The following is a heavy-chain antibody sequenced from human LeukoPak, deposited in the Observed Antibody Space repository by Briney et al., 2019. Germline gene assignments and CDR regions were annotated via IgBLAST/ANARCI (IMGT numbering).Heavy chain of an antibody. J-gene: IGHJ4*02. CDR3: ARGGSYYDSSPPDY. Sequence: ASVKVSCKASGYTFTSYDINWVRQATGQGLEWMGWMNPNSGNTGYAQKFQGRVTLTRNTSISTAYMELSSLRSEDTAVYYCARGGSYYDSSPPDYWGQGTLVTVSS. D-gene: IGHD3-22*01. V-gene: IGHV1-8*01. CDR1: GYTFTSYD. CDR2: MNPNSGNT.